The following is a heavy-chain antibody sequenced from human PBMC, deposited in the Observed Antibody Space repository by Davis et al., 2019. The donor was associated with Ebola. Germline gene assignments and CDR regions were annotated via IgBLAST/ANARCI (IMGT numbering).Heavy chain of an antibody. CDR2: IDGPTTNT. J-gene: IGHJ4*02. CDR3: SSWVSSHFDF. V-gene: IGHV3-23*05. Sequence: GESLKISCAASGFTFRNYAMMWVRQAPGKGLEWVSTIDGPTTNTHYGDSVKGRFTNSRDNSKNTLFLQMDSLRPEDTAMYYCSSWVSSHFDFWGRGTLVTVSS. CDR1: GFTFRNYA. D-gene: IGHD6-13*01.